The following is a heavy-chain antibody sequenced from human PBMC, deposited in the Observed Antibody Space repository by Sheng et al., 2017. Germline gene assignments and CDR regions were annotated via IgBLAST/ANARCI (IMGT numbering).Heavy chain of an antibody. V-gene: IGHV4-34*01. J-gene: IGHJ4*02. CDR2: INHSGST. Sequence: QVQLQQWGAELLKPSETLSLTCAVYGGSFSGYYWSWIRQPPGKGLEWIGEINHSGSTNYNPSLKSRVTISVDTSKNQFSLKLSSVTAADTVVYYCARGSRVRGARGKSDDTFDYWGQGTLVTVSS. CDR1: GGSFSGYY. D-gene: IGHD3-10*01. CDR3: ARGSRVRGARGKSDDTFDY.